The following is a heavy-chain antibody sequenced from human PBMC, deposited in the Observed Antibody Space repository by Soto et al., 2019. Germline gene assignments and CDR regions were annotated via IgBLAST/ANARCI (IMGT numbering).Heavy chain of an antibody. V-gene: IGHV4-59*01. Sequence: PSETLSLTCTVSGGSISSYYWRWIRQPPGKRLEWIGYIYYSGSTNYNPSLKSRVTISVDTSKNQFSLKLSSVTAADTAVYYCARDLSTAMVDNWFDPWGQGTLVTVSS. CDR1: GGSISSYY. D-gene: IGHD5-18*01. J-gene: IGHJ5*02. CDR3: ARDLSTAMVDNWFDP. CDR2: IYYSGST.